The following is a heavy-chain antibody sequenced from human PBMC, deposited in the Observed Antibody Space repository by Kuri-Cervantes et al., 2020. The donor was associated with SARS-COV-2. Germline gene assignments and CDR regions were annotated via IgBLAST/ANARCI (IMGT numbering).Heavy chain of an antibody. Sequence: ASVKVSCKASGYTFTSYGISWVRQAPGQGLEWMGWISAYNGNTNYAQKLQGRVTMTTDNSTSTAYMELRSLRSDDTAVYYCANWGRDSTTVTWVDYWGQGTLVTVSS. J-gene: IGHJ4*02. D-gene: IGHD4-17*01. V-gene: IGHV1-18*01. CDR1: GYTFTSYG. CDR2: ISAYNGNT. CDR3: ANWGRDSTTVTWVDY.